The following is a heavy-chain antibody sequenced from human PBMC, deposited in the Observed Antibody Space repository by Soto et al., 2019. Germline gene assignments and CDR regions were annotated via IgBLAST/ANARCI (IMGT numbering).Heavy chain of an antibody. CDR3: TRGPRPISTGTGAY. D-gene: IGHD3-10*01. J-gene: IGHJ4*02. Sequence: VGSLRLSCAASGFIFKKYWMHWVRQSPGKGLVWISRIYNDGTYSDYADSVRGRFTISRDNVNDTLYLQMNNLRAEDSGLYYCTRGPRPISTGTGAYWGQGTQVTVSS. CDR1: GFIFKKYW. V-gene: IGHV3-74*01. CDR2: IYNDGTYS.